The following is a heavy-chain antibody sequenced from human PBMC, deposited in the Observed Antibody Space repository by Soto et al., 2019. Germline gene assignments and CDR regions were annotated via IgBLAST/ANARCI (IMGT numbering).Heavy chain of an antibody. D-gene: IGHD5-18*01. CDR2: IYTSGSN. V-gene: IGHV4-4*07. Sequence: QVQLQESGPGLVKPSETLSLTCTVSGGSITSYSWSWIRQPAGQGLEWIGRIYTSGSNNYNPSLKSRVAMSVDTSKNLFALKLSDVTAADTAVYYGAREWQLWSFDYLGQGTLVTVSS. CDR3: AREWQLWSFDY. J-gene: IGHJ4*02. CDR1: GGSITSYS.